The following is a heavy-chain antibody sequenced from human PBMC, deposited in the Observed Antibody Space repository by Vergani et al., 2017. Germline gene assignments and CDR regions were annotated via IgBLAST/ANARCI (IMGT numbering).Heavy chain of an antibody. D-gene: IGHD5-12*01. J-gene: IGHJ4*02. CDR3: TKGSRGYTGYFFDY. Sequence: EVQLLESGGGVVQPGGSLRLSCAASGFTFSSHGMNWVRQAPGKGLEWVSSVSGSSATPYYADSVKGRFIISRDNSKNTLHLQMNSLRADDTAVYYCTKGSRGYTGYFFDYWGQGTLATVSS. CDR1: GFTFSSHG. CDR2: VSGSSATP. V-gene: IGHV3-23*01.